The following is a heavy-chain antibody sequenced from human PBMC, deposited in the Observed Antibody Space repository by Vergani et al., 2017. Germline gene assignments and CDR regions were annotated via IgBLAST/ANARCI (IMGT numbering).Heavy chain of an antibody. J-gene: IGHJ1*01. CDR2: VSYDGTQK. CDR3: ATKSWVTPGCQIGYFRE. CDR1: GFTSSYYG. Sequence: QVHLVESGGGVVKPGRSLRLSCVVSGFTSSYYGMHWVRQAQGRGLEWVAVVSYDGTQKYYADSVKGRFTISRDNSKSTLYLQMNSLRTEDTAVYYCATKSWVTPGCQIGYFREWGQGTLVTVSS. D-gene: IGHD5-18*01. V-gene: IGHV3-30*03.